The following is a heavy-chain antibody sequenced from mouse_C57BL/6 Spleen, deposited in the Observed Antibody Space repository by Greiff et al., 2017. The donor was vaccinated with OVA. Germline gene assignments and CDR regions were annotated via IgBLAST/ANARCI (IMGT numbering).Heavy chain of an antibody. V-gene: IGHV1-18*01. D-gene: IGHD1-1*01. CDR3: ARWGFFYGDSYGFDY. J-gene: IGHJ2*01. CDR2: INPNNGGT. CDR1: GYTFTDYN. Sequence: VQLQQSGPELVKPGASVKIPCKASGYTFTDYNMDWVKQSHGKSLEWIGDINPNNGGTIYNQKFKGKATLTAEKSSSTAYMQLSSLTSEDSAVYFCARWGFFYGDSYGFDYWGQGTTLTVSS.